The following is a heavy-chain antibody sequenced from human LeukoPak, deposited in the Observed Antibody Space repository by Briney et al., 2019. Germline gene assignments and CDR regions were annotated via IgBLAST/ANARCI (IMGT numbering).Heavy chain of an antibody. D-gene: IGHD4-17*01. V-gene: IGHV4-39*02. J-gene: IGHJ4*02. CDR2: IYFSGST. CDR3: AREGYSGDHKSAFDY. CDR1: GGSISSSSNY. Sequence: SQTLSLTCTVSGGSISSSSNYWGWIRRPPGKGLEWIGSIYFSGSTNYNPSLKSRVTISVDTSKNQFSLNLSSVTAADTAVYYCAREGYSGDHKSAFDYWGQGTLVTVSS.